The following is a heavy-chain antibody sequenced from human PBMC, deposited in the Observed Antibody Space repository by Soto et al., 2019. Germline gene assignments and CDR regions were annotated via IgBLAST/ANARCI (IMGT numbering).Heavy chain of an antibody. J-gene: IGHJ4*02. CDR1: GGTLSSYT. D-gene: IGHD2-2*01. CDR3: ARDKGYCSDTSFPDIDY. CDR2: VIPNLGVT. V-gene: IGHV1-69*02. Sequence: QVQLVQSGAEVKKPGSSVKVSCKASGGTLSSYTFSWVRQAPGQGLEWMGRVIPNLGVTNYAKKFQGRFTIVVDTSTSTAYMELNSLRYEDTAVYYCARDKGYCSDTSFPDIDYWGQGTLVSVSS.